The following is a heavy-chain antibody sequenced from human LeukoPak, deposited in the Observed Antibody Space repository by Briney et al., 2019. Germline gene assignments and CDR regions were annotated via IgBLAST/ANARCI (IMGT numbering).Heavy chain of an antibody. CDR3: AKDRGQQLVSTYFDY. J-gene: IGHJ4*02. V-gene: IGHV3-30*04. Sequence: GGSLRLSCAASGFTFRSYVMHWFRQAPGKGLEWVALISYDGSSKYYADSVKGRFTISRDNSKNTLYLQMNSLRAEDTAVYYCAKDRGQQLVSTYFDYWGQGTLVTVSS. CDR1: GFTFRSYV. CDR2: ISYDGSSK. D-gene: IGHD6-13*01.